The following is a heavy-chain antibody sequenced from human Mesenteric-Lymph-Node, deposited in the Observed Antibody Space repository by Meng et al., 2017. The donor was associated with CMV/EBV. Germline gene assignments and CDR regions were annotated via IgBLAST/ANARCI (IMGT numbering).Heavy chain of an antibody. D-gene: IGHD1-26*01. V-gene: IGHV3-30*02. CDR3: HGSGGYSY. CDR1: GFTFSAYG. CDR2: IRYDGSVK. J-gene: IGHJ4*02. Sequence: GESLKISCAASGFTFSAYGMHWLRQAPGKGLEWVGFIRYDGSVKYYGDQLMGRFTVSRDNSENTLFLQMNSLRAEDTAIYYCHGSGGYSYWGQGSLVTVSS.